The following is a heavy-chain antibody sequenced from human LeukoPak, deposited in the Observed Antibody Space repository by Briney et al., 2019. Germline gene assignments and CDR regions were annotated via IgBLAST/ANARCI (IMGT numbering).Heavy chain of an antibody. J-gene: IGHJ4*02. V-gene: IGHV4-31*03. CDR3: ARGMGANGGDFDY. CDR1: GGSLSSGGYY. CDR2: IYYSGST. Sequence: SGTLSLTCTVSGGSLSSGGYYWSWLRQHPGKGLEWIGYIYYSGSTYYNPSLKSRVTISVDTSKNQFSLKLSSVTAADTAVYYCARGMGANGGDFDYWGQGTLVTVSS. D-gene: IGHD3-16*01.